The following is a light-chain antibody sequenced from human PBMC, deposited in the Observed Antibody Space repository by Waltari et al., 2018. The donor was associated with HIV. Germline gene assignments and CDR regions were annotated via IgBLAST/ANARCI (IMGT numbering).Light chain of an antibody. J-gene: IGLJ3*02. CDR3: CSYTGTYTLL. CDR1: SSDVGDYNY. CDR2: DVT. Sequence: QSALTQPRSVSGSPGQSVTISCTRTSSDVGDYNYVSWDQQHPGEAPKVMSYDVTKRPSGVPDRCAGSNCGNTASLTISGLQAEDEADYYCCSYTGTYTLLFGGGTKLTVL. V-gene: IGLV2-11*01.